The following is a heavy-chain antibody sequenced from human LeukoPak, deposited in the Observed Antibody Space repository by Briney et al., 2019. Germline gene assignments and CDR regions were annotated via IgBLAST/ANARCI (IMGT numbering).Heavy chain of an antibody. J-gene: IGHJ3*02. CDR1: GYTLTELS. D-gene: IGHD3-3*01. CDR3: ATGLITIFGVVTYAFDI. V-gene: IGHV1-24*01. Sequence: ASVKVSCKVSGYTLTELSMHWVRQAPGKGLEWMGGFDPEDGETIYAQKFQGRVTMTEDTSTATAYMELSSLRSEDTAVYYCATGLITIFGVVTYAFDIWGQGTMVTVSS. CDR2: FDPEDGET.